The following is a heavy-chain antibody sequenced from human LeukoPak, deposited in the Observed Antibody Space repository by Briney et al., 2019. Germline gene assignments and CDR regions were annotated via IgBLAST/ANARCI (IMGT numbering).Heavy chain of an antibody. V-gene: IGHV1-69*06. CDR2: IIPILGTA. CDR3: ARETRRTYYYDSSGYYYSSKSFQH. Sequence: SVKVSCKASGGTFSSYAISWVRQAPGQGLEWMGGIIPILGTANYAQKFQGGVTITADKSTSTGYMELRSVRSEDTAVYYCARETRRTYYYDSSGYYYSSKSFQHWGQGTLVTVSS. J-gene: IGHJ1*01. D-gene: IGHD3-22*01. CDR1: GGTFSSYA.